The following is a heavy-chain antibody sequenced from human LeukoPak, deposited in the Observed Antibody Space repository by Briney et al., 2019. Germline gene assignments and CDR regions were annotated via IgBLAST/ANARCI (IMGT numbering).Heavy chain of an antibody. CDR2: IYYSGST. D-gene: IGHD3-22*01. Sequence: PGGSLRLSCAASGFTFSSYAMTWVREAPGKGLEWIGYIYYSGSTNYNPSLKSRITISVDTSKNQFSLKLSSVTAADTAVYYCARALLYDSSGSLGEYYYYGMDVWGQGTTVTVSS. CDR1: GFTFSSYA. V-gene: IGHV4-59*01. CDR3: ARALLYDSSGSLGEYYYYGMDV. J-gene: IGHJ6*01.